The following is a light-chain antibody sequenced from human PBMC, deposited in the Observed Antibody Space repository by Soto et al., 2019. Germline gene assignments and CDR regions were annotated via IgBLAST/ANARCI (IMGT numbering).Light chain of an antibody. J-gene: IGKJ5*01. Sequence: DVVMTQSPLSLPVTLGRPASISCRSNQSLVHSDGIAYFSWFQQRPGRSPRRLIYKVSNRDSGVPARFRSSGPCTDFALKISRVEAEDVGVYYCMQGTHWPITFGQGTRLEIK. CDR2: KVS. CDR3: MQGTHWPIT. V-gene: IGKV2-30*02. CDR1: QSLVHSDGIAY.